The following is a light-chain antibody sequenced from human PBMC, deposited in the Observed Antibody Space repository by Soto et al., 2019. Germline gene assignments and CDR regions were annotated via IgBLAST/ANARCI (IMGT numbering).Light chain of an antibody. Sequence: EVVMTQSPATLSASPGERATLSCRASQSVSNNLAWFQQKPGQAPRLLIYHASTRATGIPARFSGSGSGTEFTLIISSLQSEDFAVYYCQQYKNWWTFGQGTKVDI. V-gene: IGKV3-15*01. CDR3: QQYKNWWT. CDR2: HAS. J-gene: IGKJ1*01. CDR1: QSVSNN.